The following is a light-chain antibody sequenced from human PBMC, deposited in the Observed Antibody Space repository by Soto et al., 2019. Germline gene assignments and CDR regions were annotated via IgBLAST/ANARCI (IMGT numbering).Light chain of an antibody. CDR1: QGITSY. CDR3: QQLNSYPIT. Sequence: DIQLTQSPSFLSASVGDRVTITCRASQGITSYLAWYQQKPGKAPNLLIYAASTLQSGVPSRFSGGGSGTEFTLTISSLQPEDSSNYYCQQLNSYPITFGQGTRLEIK. CDR2: AAS. J-gene: IGKJ5*01. V-gene: IGKV1-9*01.